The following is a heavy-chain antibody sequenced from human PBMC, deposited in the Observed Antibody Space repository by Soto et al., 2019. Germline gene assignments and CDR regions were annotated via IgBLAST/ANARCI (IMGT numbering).Heavy chain of an antibody. J-gene: IGHJ4*02. V-gene: IGHV3-30*04. Sequence: QVQLVESGGGVGQPGRSLRLSCAASGFTFTNYAMHWVRQAPGKGLEWVAVISNDGNTRYYAESVKGRFSISRDNLNNTLYVQVNTLKNKDPAVYYCAASRTSASGSPIAYWGQGTLVTVSS. CDR1: GFTFTNYA. CDR3: AASRTSASGSPIAY. CDR2: ISNDGNTR. D-gene: IGHD5-12*01.